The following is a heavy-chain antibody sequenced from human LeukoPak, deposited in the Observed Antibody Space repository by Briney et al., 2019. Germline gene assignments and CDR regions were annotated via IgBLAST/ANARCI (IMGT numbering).Heavy chain of an antibody. V-gene: IGHV3-74*01. Sequence: PGGSLRLSCAASGFTFRTYWMHWVRQAPGEGLVWVSRIKSDGSDTSYADSVKGRFTISRDNAKNTLYLQMNSLRAEDTAVYYCARGFWTGVEYWGQGTLVTVSS. CDR3: ARGFWTGVEY. CDR1: GFTFRTYW. CDR2: IKSDGSDT. J-gene: IGHJ4*02. D-gene: IGHD3/OR15-3a*01.